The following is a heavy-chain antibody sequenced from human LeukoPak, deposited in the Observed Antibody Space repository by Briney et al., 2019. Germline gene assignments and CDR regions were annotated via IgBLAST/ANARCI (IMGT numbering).Heavy chain of an antibody. CDR1: GFTFSSYW. J-gene: IGHJ4*02. CDR2: IKQDGSEK. D-gene: IGHD1-26*01. V-gene: IGHV3-7*01. Sequence: PGGSLRLSCAASGFTFSSYWMSWVRQAPGKGLEWVANIKQDGSEKYYVDSVKGRFTISRDNAKNSLYLQMNSLRAEDTAVYYCARDSSGSYPGNFDYWGQGTLVTVSS. CDR3: ARDSSGSYPGNFDY.